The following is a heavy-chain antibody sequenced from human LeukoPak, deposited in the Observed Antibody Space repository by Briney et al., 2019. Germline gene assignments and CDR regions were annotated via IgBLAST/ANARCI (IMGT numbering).Heavy chain of an antibody. J-gene: IGHJ4*02. D-gene: IGHD2-2*01. Sequence: SETLSLTCAVSGGSISSSNWWSWVRRPPGKGLEWIGEIYHSGSTNYNPSLKSRVTISVDKSKNQFSLKLSSVTAADTAVYYCARANRYCSSTSCSIRFDYWGQGTLVTVSS. CDR3: ARANRYCSSTSCSIRFDY. CDR1: GGSISSSNW. CDR2: IYHSGST. V-gene: IGHV4-4*02.